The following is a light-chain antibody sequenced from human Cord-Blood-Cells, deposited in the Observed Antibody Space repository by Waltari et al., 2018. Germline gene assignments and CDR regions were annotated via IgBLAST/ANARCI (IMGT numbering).Light chain of an antibody. CDR2: GAS. CDR3: QQYNNWPYS. V-gene: IGKV3-15*01. CDR1: QSVSSN. J-gene: IGKJ2*03. Sequence: EIVMTQSPATLSVSPGERATLSCRASQSVSSNLAWYQQKPGQAPRRLIYGASTRTTGSPARFIGSGSGTEFTLTISSLQSEDFAVDYCQQYNNWPYSFGQGTKLEIK.